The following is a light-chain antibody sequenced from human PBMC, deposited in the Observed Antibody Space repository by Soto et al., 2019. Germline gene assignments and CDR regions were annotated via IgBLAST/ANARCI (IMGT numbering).Light chain of an antibody. CDR1: QTISSW. CDR3: QHYNSYSEA. J-gene: IGKJ1*01. CDR2: KAS. V-gene: IGKV1-5*03. Sequence: DIQMTQSPSSLSASVVDRVTITCRASQTISSWLAWYQQKPGKAPKLLIYKASTLKSGVPSRFSGSGSGTGFTLTISSLQPDDFATYYCQHYNSYSEAFGQGGKVDI.